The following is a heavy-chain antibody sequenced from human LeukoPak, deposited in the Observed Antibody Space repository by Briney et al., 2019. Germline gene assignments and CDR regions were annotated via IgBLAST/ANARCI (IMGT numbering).Heavy chain of an antibody. CDR1: GGSISSYY. Sequence: PSETLSLTCTVSGGSISSYYWGWIRQPPGKGLEWIGSIYYSGSTYYNPSLKSRVTISVDTSKNQFSLKLSSLTAADTAVYYCATGRDGYAQTYYYYYYMDVWGKGTTVTVSS. CDR2: IYYSGST. CDR3: ATGRDGYAQTYYYYYYMDV. V-gene: IGHV4-39*07. J-gene: IGHJ6*03. D-gene: IGHD5-24*01.